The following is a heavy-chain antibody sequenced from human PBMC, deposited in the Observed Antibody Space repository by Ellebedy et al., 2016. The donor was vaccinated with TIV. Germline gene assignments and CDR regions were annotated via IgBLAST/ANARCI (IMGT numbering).Heavy chain of an antibody. V-gene: IGHV3-23*01. CDR3: AKDRDDFFDLHDY. D-gene: IGHD3-3*01. CDR2: ISASGGNT. Sequence: GESLKISCAASGFTFSTYAMSWVRQAPGKGPEWVSVISASGGNTFYAGSVKGRFTISRDNSESTLYLQMNSLRAEDTAMYYCAKDRDDFFDLHDYWGQGTLVTVAS. J-gene: IGHJ4*02. CDR1: GFTFSTYA.